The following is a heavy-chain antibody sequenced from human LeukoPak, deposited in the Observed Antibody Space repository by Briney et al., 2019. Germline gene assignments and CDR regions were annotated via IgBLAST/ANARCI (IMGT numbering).Heavy chain of an antibody. D-gene: IGHD3-3*01. CDR2: IKSKTDGGTT. CDR1: GFTFSNAW. V-gene: IGHV3-15*01. J-gene: IGHJ4*02. CDR3: TADRYDFWSGYTDY. Sequence: AGGSLRLSCAASGFTFSNAWMSWVRQAPGKGLEWVGRIKSKTDGGTTDYAAPVKGRFTISRDDSKNTLYLQMNSLKTEDTAVYYCTADRYDFWSGYTDYWGQGTLVTVSS.